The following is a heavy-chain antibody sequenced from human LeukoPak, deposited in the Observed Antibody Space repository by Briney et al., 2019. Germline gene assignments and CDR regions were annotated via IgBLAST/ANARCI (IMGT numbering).Heavy chain of an antibody. CDR2: INHSGST. J-gene: IGHJ4*02. V-gene: IGHV4-34*01. Sequence: SETLSLTCGVYGGYFSGYYWSWIRQPPGKGLEWIGEINHSGSTNYNPSLKSRVTISVDTSKNQFSLKLRSVTAADTAVYYCARGGPDIVVVPAVHDYWGQGTLVTVSS. D-gene: IGHD2-2*01. CDR3: ARGGPDIVVVPAVHDY. CDR1: GGYFSGYY.